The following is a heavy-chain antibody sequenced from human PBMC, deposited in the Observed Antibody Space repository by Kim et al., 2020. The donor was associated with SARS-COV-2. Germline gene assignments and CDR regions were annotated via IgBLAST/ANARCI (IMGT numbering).Heavy chain of an antibody. CDR2: IYYSGST. J-gene: IGHJ3*02. CDR3: ARDRNLGAFDI. CDR1: GGSISSGDYY. V-gene: IGHV4-30-4*01. D-gene: IGHD1-1*01. Sequence: SETLSLTCTVSGGSISSGDYYWSWIRQPPGKGLEWIGYIYYSGSTYYNPSLKSRVTISVDTSKNQFSLKLSSVTAADTAVYYCARDRNLGAFDIWGQGTMVTVSS.